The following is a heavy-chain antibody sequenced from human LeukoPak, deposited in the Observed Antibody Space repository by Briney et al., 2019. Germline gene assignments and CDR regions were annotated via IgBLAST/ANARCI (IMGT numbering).Heavy chain of an antibody. V-gene: IGHV3-48*03. CDR3: ARRGYYDTSGYLFDY. Sequence: GGSLRLSCAASGFTFSSYEMNWVRRAPGKGLEWVSYISSSGSTIYYADSVKGRFTISRDNAKNSLFLQMNSLRAEDTAVYYCARRGYYDTSGYLFDYWGQGTLVTVSS. CDR2: ISSSGSTI. D-gene: IGHD3-22*01. CDR1: GFTFSSYE. J-gene: IGHJ4*02.